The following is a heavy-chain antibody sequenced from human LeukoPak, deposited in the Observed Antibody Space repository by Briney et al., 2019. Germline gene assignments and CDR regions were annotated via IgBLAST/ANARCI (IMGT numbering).Heavy chain of an antibody. CDR1: GGTFSSYA. CDR3: ARGGSPWYGMDV. CDR2: IIPIFGIA. Sequence: GALVKVSCKASGGTFSSYAISWVRQAPGQGLEWMGRIIPIFGIANYAQKFQGRVTITADKSTSTAYMELSSLRSEDTAVYYCARGGSPWYGMDVWGQGTTVTVSS. V-gene: IGHV1-69*04. J-gene: IGHJ6*02. D-gene: IGHD1-26*01.